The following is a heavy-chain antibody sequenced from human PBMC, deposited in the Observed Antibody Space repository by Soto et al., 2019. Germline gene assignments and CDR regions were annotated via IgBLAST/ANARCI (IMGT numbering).Heavy chain of an antibody. V-gene: IGHV1-46*01. CDR2: INPSGGST. Sequence: QVQLVQSGAEVKKPGASVKVSCEASGYTFTSYYMHWVRQAPGQGLEWMGIINPSGGSTSYAQKFKGRVTMTRDTSTSTVYMELSSLRSEDTAVYYCARTYDSSGYDPVRALENYYYYGMDVWGQGTTVTVSS. D-gene: IGHD3-22*01. J-gene: IGHJ6*02. CDR1: GYTFTSYY. CDR3: ARTYDSSGYDPVRALENYYYYGMDV.